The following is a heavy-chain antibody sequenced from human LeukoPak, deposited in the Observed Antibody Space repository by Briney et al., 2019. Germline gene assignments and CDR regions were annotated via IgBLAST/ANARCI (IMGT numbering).Heavy chain of an antibody. Sequence: ASVKVSCKASGYTFTSYDINWVRQATGQGLEWMGWMNPNSGNTGYAQKFQGRVTMTRNTSISTAYMELSSLRSEDTAVYYCARDQFLWFGESSPVLTYYYGMDVWGQGTTVTVSS. CDR3: ARDQFLWFGESSPVLTYYYGMDV. V-gene: IGHV1-8*01. CDR1: GYTFTSYD. J-gene: IGHJ6*02. D-gene: IGHD3-10*01. CDR2: MNPNSGNT.